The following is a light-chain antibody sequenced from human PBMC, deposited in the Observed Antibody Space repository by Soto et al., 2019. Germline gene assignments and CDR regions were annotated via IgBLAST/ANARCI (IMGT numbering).Light chain of an antibody. CDR1: SSGFGGHNF. CDR3: TSYAGANNLLL. V-gene: IGLV2-8*01. CDR2: EVS. J-gene: IGLJ2*01. Sequence: QSALTQPPSASGSPGQSVTISCTGASSGFGGHNFVSWYQQHPGKAPKLMIYEVSKRPSGVPDRFSGSGSDNTASLTVSGLQAEDEADYYCTSYAGANNLLLFGGGTKVTVL.